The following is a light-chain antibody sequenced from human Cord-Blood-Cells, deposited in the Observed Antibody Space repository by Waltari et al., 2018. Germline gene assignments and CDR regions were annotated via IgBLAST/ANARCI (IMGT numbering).Light chain of an antibody. CDR3: QQYYSTPYT. Sequence: DIVMTQSPDSLAVPLGERDTPTCKSHQSVLYSSNNKNYLAWYQQKPGQAPKLLIYCASTRESGVPYRFSGSGSGTDFTLTISSLQAEDVAVYYCQQYYSTPYTFGQGTRLEIK. CDR2: CAS. CDR1: QSVLYSSNNKNY. J-gene: IGKJ2*01. V-gene: IGKV4-1*01.